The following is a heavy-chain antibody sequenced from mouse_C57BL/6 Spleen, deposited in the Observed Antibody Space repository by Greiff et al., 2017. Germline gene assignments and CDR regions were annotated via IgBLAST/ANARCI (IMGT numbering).Heavy chain of an antibody. V-gene: IGHV5-9*01. CDR1: GFTFSSYT. Sequence: EVKVVESGGGLVKPGGSLKLSCAASGFTFSSYTMSWVRQTPEKRLEWVATISGGGGNTYYPDSVKGRFTISRDNAKNTLYLQMSSLRSEDTALYYCARHNSNLYYYAMDYWGQGTSVTVAS. CDR2: ISGGGGNT. D-gene: IGHD2-5*01. CDR3: ARHNSNLYYYAMDY. J-gene: IGHJ4*01.